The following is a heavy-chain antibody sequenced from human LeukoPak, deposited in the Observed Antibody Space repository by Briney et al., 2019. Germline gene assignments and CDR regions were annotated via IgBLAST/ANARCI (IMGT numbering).Heavy chain of an antibody. J-gene: IGHJ4*02. Sequence: GGSLRLSCAASGFTFDDYAMHWVRQAPGKGLEWVSGISWNSGSIGYADSVKGRFTISRDNAKNSLYLQMNSLRAEDTALYYCAKGDKILTGYYSPIDYWGQGTLVTVSS. V-gene: IGHV3-9*01. CDR1: GFTFDDYA. CDR3: AKGDKILTGYYSPIDY. CDR2: ISWNSGSI. D-gene: IGHD3-9*01.